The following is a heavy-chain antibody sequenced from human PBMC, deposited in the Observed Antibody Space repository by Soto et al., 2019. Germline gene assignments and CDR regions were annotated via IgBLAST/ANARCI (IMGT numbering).Heavy chain of an antibody. CDR2: VYYNGST. J-gene: IGHJ4*02. D-gene: IGHD2-2*02. CDR1: GGSTSSSLYQ. V-gene: IGHV4-39*07. CDR3: ARGAWTVVPAAIGNYFDY. Sequence: SETLSLTCTVSGGSTSSSLYQWVWIRQPPEKSLEWIGNVYYNGSTNYNPSLKSRVTISVDTSKNQFSLKLSSVTAADTAVYYCARGAWTVVPAAIGNYFDYWGQGTLVTVSS.